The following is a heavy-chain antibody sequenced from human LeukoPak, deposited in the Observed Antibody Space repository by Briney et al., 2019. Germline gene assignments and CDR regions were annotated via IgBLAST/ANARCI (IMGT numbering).Heavy chain of an antibody. CDR2: IYTSGST. J-gene: IGHJ4*02. Sequence: TXTXXXXSIXXXXWSWXXXPAGXXLEWIGRIYTSGSTNYNPSLKSRVTMSVDTSKNQFSLKLSSVTAADTAVYYCARGATAMPTDYWGQGTLVTVSS. CDR3: ARGATAMPTDY. CDR1: XXSIXXXX. V-gene: IGHV4-4*07. D-gene: IGHD5-18*01.